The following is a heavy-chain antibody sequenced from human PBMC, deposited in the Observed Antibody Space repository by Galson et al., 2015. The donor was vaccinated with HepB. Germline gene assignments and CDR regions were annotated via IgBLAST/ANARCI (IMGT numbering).Heavy chain of an antibody. J-gene: IGHJ4*01. CDR3: VREMAIAAPASFDL. CDR1: GFTFNRYG. V-gene: IGHV3-33*01. D-gene: IGHD6-25*01. Sequence: SLRLSCAVSGFTFNRYGMHWVRQAPGKGLEWVALIWANGSNSYYSNSVMGRFTISRDNSKNTLFLEMNSRRAEDTAVYYCVREMAIAAPASFDLWGHGTLVTVSS. CDR2: IWANGSNS.